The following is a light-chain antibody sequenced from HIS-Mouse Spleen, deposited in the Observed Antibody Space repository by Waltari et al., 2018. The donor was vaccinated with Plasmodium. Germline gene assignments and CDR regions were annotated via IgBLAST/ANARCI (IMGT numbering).Light chain of an antibody. CDR3: YSTDSSGNHRV. Sequence: SYELTQPPSVSVSPGQTARITCSGDALPKKSAFWYQQKSGKATVLVIYEDSKRPSGIPERFSGSSSGTMATLTISGAQVEDEADYYCYSTDSSGNHRVFGGGTKLTVL. J-gene: IGLJ3*02. CDR2: EDS. V-gene: IGLV3-10*01. CDR1: ALPKKS.